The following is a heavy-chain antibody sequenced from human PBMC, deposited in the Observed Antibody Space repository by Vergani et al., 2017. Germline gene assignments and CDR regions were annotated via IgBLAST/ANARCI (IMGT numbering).Heavy chain of an antibody. D-gene: IGHD3-9*01. V-gene: IGHV3-30*02. Sequence: QVQLVESGGGVVQPGGSLRLSCAASGFTFSSYGMHWVRQAPGKGLEWVAFIRYDGSNKYYADSVKGRFTISRDNSKNTLYLQMNSLRAEDTAVYYCAKRDRYYDILTGYYNYGMDVWGQXP. CDR2: IRYDGSNK. CDR3: AKRDRYYDILTGYYNYGMDV. J-gene: IGHJ6*02. CDR1: GFTFSSYG.